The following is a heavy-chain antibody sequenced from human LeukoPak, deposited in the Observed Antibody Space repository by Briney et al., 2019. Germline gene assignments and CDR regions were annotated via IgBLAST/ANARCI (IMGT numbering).Heavy chain of an antibody. V-gene: IGHV4-4*02. CDR2: IYHSGST. D-gene: IGHD2-15*01. J-gene: IGHJ5*02. Sequence: PSQTLSLTCAVSGGSISSSNWWSWVRQPPGKGLEWIGEIYHSGSTNYNPSLKSRVTISVDKSKNQFSLKLSSATAADTAVYYCARRLGYCSGGSCYWFDPWGQGTLVTVSS. CDR1: GGSISSSNW. CDR3: ARRLGYCSGGSCYWFDP.